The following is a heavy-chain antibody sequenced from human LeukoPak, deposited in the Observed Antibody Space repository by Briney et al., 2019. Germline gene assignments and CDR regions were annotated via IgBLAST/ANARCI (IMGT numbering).Heavy chain of an antibody. V-gene: IGHV4-59*01. CDR2: KSFSGST. J-gene: IGHJ4*02. Sequence: SETLSVTCTVSGGSISNYYWSWIRQPPGKGLEWIGYKSFSGSTNYNPSLKSRVTISVDTSKNQFSLKLSSVTAADTAVYYCVARRYSSSWFGYWGQGTLVTVSS. D-gene: IGHD6-13*01. CDR3: VARRYSSSWFGY. CDR1: GGSISNYY.